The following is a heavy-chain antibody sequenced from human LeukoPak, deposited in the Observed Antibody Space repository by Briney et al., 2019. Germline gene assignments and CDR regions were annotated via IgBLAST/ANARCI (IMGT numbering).Heavy chain of an antibody. CDR3: ARDLGDYVWGSYRAFDI. CDR1: GGSLSSYY. V-gene: IGHV4-4*07. CDR2: IYTSGST. Sequence: PSETLSLTCTVSGGSLSSYYWSWIRQPAGKGLEWIGRIYTSGSTNYNPSLKSRVTMSVDTSKNQFSLKLSSVTAADTAVYYCARDLGDYVWGSYRAFDIWGQGTMVTVSS. D-gene: IGHD3-16*02. J-gene: IGHJ3*02.